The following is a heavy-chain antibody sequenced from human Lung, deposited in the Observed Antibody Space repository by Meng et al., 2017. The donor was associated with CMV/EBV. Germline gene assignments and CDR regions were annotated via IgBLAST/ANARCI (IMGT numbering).Heavy chain of an antibody. V-gene: IGHV3-30*02. CDR3: AKDGGGTLRGAIITKYYFDY. CDR2: IRFDGSNR. CDR1: GFSFSTYA. J-gene: IGHJ4*02. Sequence: GESXKISCVASGFSFSTYAMHWVRQAPGKGLEWVAFIRFDGSNRDYAGSVKGRFTISRDNSKDTLYVQMDNLRPEDTAVYYCAKDGGGTLRGAIITKYYFDYGXQGTXVTVSS. D-gene: IGHD3-10*01.